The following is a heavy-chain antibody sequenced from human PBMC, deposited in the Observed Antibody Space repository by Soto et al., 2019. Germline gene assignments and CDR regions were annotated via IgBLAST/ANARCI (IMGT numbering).Heavy chain of an antibody. CDR3: ARDIRSMARPLYYFDY. CDR1: GFTFSSYG. CDR2: IWYDGSNK. V-gene: IGHV3-33*01. D-gene: IGHD6-6*01. J-gene: IGHJ4*02. Sequence: HPGGSLRLSCAASGFTFSSYGMHWVRQAPGKGLEWVAVIWYDGSNKYYADSVKGRFTISRDNSKNTLYLQMNSLRAEDTAVYYGARDIRSMARPLYYFDYWGQGTLVTVSS.